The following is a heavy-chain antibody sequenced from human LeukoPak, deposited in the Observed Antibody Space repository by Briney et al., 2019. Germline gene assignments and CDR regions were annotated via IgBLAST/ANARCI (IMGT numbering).Heavy chain of an antibody. J-gene: IGHJ4*02. V-gene: IGHV3-23*01. D-gene: IGHD6-19*01. CDR2: VSTAGDT. Sequence: GGALRLSCAASGFNFMRYAMSWVRQAPGKGLEWVSSVSTAGDTYYTDSVKGRFTISRDGSTNTLFLQMISLRAGDTALYYCARSRSGSVAGTSDYWGQGTLVIVSS. CDR3: ARSRSGSVAGTSDY. CDR1: GFNFMRYA.